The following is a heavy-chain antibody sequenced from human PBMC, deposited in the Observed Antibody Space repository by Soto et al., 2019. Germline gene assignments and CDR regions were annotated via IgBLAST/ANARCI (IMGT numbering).Heavy chain of an antibody. CDR1: GGSISSSSYY. CDR2: IYYSGST. V-gene: IGHV4-39*01. CDR3: ASATRSYDFWSGYYLNGMDV. Sequence: SETLSLTCTVSGGSISSSSYYWGWIRQPPGKGLEWIGSIYYSGSTYYNPSLKSRVTISVDTSKNQFSLKLSSVTAADTAVYYCASATRSYDFWSGYYLNGMDVWGQGTTVTVYS. J-gene: IGHJ6*02. D-gene: IGHD3-3*01.